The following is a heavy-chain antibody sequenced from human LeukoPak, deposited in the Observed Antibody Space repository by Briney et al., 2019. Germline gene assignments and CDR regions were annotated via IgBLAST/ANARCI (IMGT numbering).Heavy chain of an antibody. D-gene: IGHD1-1*01. Sequence: ASVEVSCKASGYTFISYYMHWVRQAPGQGLEWMGIINPSGGSTSYAQRFQGRVTMTRDTSTSTVYMDLSSLTSEDTAVYYCARAYNWNDKFDYWGQGTLVTVSS. CDR1: GYTFISYY. J-gene: IGHJ4*02. CDR3: ARAYNWNDKFDY. V-gene: IGHV1-46*01. CDR2: INPSGGST.